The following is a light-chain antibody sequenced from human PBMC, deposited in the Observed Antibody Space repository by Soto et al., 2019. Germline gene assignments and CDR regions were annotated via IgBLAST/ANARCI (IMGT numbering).Light chain of an antibody. V-gene: IGLV2-8*01. Sequence: QSALTQPPSASGSPGQSVTISCTGTSSDVGGYNFVSWYQQHPDKAPKLIIFEVTKRPSGVPDRFSGSKSGNTASLTVSGLLAEDEADYYRSSFAGSNKLLFGGGTKVTVL. J-gene: IGLJ2*01. CDR2: EVT. CDR3: SSFAGSNKLL. CDR1: SSDVGGYNF.